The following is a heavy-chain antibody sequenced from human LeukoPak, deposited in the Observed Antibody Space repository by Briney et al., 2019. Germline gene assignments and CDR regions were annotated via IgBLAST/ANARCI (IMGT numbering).Heavy chain of an antibody. J-gene: IGHJ4*02. V-gene: IGHV4-59*01. CDR2: IYYSGSN. D-gene: IGHD4-17*01. CDR3: AREPYDYGDYAYFDY. Sequence: SETLSLTCTVSGGSISSYYWSWIRQPPGKGLEWIGYIYYSGSNNYNPSLKSRVNISVDTSKNQFSLKLSSVTAADTAVYYCAREPYDYGDYAYFDYWGQGTLVTVSS. CDR1: GGSISSYY.